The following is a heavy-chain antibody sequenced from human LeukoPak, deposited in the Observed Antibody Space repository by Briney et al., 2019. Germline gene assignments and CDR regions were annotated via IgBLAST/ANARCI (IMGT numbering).Heavy chain of an antibody. J-gene: IGHJ4*02. Sequence: GGSLRLSCVAFELTFSNYAMSWVRQAPGKGLEWVSAISASGDSTYYADSVKGRFTISRDNARNSLSLQMNSLRAEDTAVYYCARPSLNSGSYFDYWGQGTLVTVSS. CDR2: ISASGDST. CDR1: ELTFSNYA. CDR3: ARPSLNSGSYFDY. V-gene: IGHV3-23*01. D-gene: IGHD1-26*01.